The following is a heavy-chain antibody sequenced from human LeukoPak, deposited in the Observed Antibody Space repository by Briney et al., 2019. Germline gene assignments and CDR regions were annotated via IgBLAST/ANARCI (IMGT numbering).Heavy chain of an antibody. D-gene: IGHD6-13*01. CDR1: GFTFSSYA. J-gene: IGHJ4*02. CDR2: ISGSGGST. CDR3: AKGPPDSSSWYKRTEG. V-gene: IGHV3-23*01. Sequence: GGSLRLSCAASGFTFSSYAMSWVRQAPGRGLEWVSGISGSGGSTYYADSVKGRFTISRDNSKNTLYLQMNSLRAEDTAVYYCAKGPPDSSSWYKRTEGWGQGTLVTVSS.